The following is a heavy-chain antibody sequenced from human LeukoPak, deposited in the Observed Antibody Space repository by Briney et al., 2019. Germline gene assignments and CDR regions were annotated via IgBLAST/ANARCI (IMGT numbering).Heavy chain of an antibody. CDR2: INPNSGGT. V-gene: IGHV1-2*02. CDR1: GYTFTSYG. J-gene: IGHJ3*02. Sequence: ASVKVSCKASGYTFTSYGISWVRQAPGQGLEWMGWINPNSGGTNYAQKFQGRVTMTRDTSISTAYMELSRLRSDDTAVYYCARAESDIWDAFDIWGQGTMVTVSS. D-gene: IGHD3-16*01. CDR3: ARAESDIWDAFDI.